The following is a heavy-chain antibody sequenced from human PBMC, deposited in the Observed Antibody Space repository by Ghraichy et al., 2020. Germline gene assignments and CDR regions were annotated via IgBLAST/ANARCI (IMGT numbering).Heavy chain of an antibody. CDR3: ARSGITIFGVAGGYYYGMDV. CDR1: GGSISSYY. CDR2: IYYSGST. Sequence: SETLSLTCTVSGGSISSYYWSWIRQPPGKGLEWIGYIYYSGSTNYNPSLKSRVTISVDTSKNQFSLKLSSVTAADTAVYYCARSGITIFGVAGGYYYGMDVWGQGTTVTGSS. V-gene: IGHV4-59*01. J-gene: IGHJ6*02. D-gene: IGHD3-3*01.